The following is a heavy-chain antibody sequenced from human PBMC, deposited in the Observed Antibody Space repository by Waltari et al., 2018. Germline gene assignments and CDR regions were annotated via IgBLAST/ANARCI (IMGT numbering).Heavy chain of an antibody. V-gene: IGHV3-15*02. J-gene: IGHJ4*02. Sequence: EVHLEESGGALVKPGGSLRLSCAASGFTFSYAWMSWVRQAPGKGLGWFGHVKSEPDAVTTNYAAPVKGRFTISRDDSKNKLYLQMSSLKTEDTAVYYCTTGGWFNWDRYYFDYWGRGTLVTVSS. CDR1: GFTFSYAW. CDR3: TTGGWFNWDRYYFDY. D-gene: IGHD1-1*01. CDR2: VKSEPDAVTT.